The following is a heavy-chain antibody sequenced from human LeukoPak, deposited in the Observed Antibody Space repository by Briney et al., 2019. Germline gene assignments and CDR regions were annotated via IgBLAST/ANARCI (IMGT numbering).Heavy chain of an antibody. CDR2: IYYSGST. Sequence: SETLSLTCTVSGGSISSYYWSWIRQPPGKGLEWIVSIYYSGSTYYNPSLKSRVTISVDTSKNQFSLKLSSVTAADTAVYYCARRQYYDFWSGYYEAPPNWFDPWGQGTLVTVSS. V-gene: IGHV4-59*05. D-gene: IGHD3-3*01. CDR3: ARRQYYDFWSGYYEAPPNWFDP. J-gene: IGHJ5*02. CDR1: GGSISSYY.